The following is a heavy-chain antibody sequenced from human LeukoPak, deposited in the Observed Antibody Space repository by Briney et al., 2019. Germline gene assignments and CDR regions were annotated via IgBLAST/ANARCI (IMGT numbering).Heavy chain of an antibody. V-gene: IGHV3-33*03. CDR2: IWNAGTNT. D-gene: IGHD6-25*01. CDR3: AKNSGYSWQYFFDY. J-gene: IGHJ4*02. CDR1: GFSFSTYG. Sequence: PGGSLRLSCAASGFSFSTYGMHWVRQAPGKGLEWVALIWNAGTNTYYADSVKGRFTISRDNSKNTLYLQMNSLRAEDAAVYFCAKNSGYSWQYFFDYWGQGTLVTVSS.